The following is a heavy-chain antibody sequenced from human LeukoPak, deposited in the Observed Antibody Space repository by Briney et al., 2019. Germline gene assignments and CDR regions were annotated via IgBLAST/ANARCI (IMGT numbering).Heavy chain of an antibody. D-gene: IGHD3-22*01. CDR2: ISSSGSTI. CDR3: ARGYYYDSSGYWLFFDY. CDR1: GSTFSSYE. J-gene: IGHJ4*02. Sequence: GGSLRLSCAASGSTFSSYEMNWVRQAPGKGLEWVSYISSSGSTIYYADSVKGRFTISRDNAKNSLYLQMNSLRAEDTAVYYCARGYYYDSSGYWLFFDYWGQGTLVTVSS. V-gene: IGHV3-48*03.